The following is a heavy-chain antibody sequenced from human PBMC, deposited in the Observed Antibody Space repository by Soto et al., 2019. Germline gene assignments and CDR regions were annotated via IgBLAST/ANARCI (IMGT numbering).Heavy chain of an antibody. D-gene: IGHD3-10*01. Sequence: QVQLHQSGPGLVKPSETLSLTCSVSGASVTNYYWSWIRQSPGKGLEWIGYISYGGTTNFNSSLKGRVTVSVDMSKNHFSLTLNSVTAADTAVYYCAMYYGHRQDYWGQGTLVTVSS. V-gene: IGHV4-59*02. CDR2: ISYGGTT. J-gene: IGHJ4*02. CDR3: AMYYGHRQDY. CDR1: GASVTNYY.